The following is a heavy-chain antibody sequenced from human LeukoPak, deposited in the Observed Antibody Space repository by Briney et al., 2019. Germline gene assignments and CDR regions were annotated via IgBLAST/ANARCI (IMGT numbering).Heavy chain of an antibody. CDR2: ISAYNGNT. CDR3: ARRGYDILTGFRFDP. J-gene: IGHJ5*02. CDR1: GYTFTSYG. V-gene: IGHV1-18*01. D-gene: IGHD3-9*01. Sequence: EASVKVSCKASGYTFTSYGISWVRQAPGQGLEWMGWISAYNGNTNYAQKLQGRVTMTTDTSTSTAYMELRSLRSDDTAVSYCARRGYDILTGFRFDPWGQGTLVTVSS.